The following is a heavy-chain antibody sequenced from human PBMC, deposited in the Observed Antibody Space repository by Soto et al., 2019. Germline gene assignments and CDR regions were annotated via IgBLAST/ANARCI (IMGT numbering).Heavy chain of an antibody. CDR1: GYTFTSYD. V-gene: IGHV1-8*01. J-gene: IGHJ3*02. Sequence: GASVKVSCKASGYTFTSYDINWVRQATGQGLEWMGWMNPNSGNTGYAQKFQGRVTMTRNTSISTAYMELSSLRSEDTAVYYCARVFLGQQLVLDAFDIWGQGTMVTVSS. D-gene: IGHD6-13*01. CDR3: ARVFLGQQLVLDAFDI. CDR2: MNPNSGNT.